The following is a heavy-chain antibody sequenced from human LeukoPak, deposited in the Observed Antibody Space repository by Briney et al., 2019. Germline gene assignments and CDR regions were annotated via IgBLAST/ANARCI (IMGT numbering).Heavy chain of an antibody. CDR1: GFTFSSYA. CDR2: ISGSGGST. V-gene: IGHV3-23*01. CDR3: ARARVQTTYDSSGYYYRGEAFDI. D-gene: IGHD3-22*01. Sequence: PGGSLRLSCAASGFTFSSYAMSWVRQAPGKGLEWVSAISGSGGSTYYADSVKGRFTIFRDNSKNTLYLQMNSLRAEDTAVYYCARARVQTTYDSSGYYYRGEAFDIWGQGTMVTVSS. J-gene: IGHJ3*02.